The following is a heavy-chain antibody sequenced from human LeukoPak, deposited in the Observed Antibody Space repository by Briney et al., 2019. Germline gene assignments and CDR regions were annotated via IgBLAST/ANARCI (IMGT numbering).Heavy chain of an antibody. CDR2: IWYDGSKT. Sequence: GGSLRLSCAASGFIFSTYGMHWVRQAPGKGLEWVSFIWYDGSKTYYAGSVKGRFTISRDNPKNALYLQVNSLRAEDRAVYYCARQAYSSGYYFPFDYWGQGTLVTVSS. V-gene: IGHV3-33*01. CDR1: GFIFSTYG. J-gene: IGHJ4*02. CDR3: ARQAYSSGYYFPFDY. D-gene: IGHD3-22*01.